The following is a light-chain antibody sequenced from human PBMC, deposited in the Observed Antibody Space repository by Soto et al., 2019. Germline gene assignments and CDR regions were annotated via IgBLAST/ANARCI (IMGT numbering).Light chain of an antibody. CDR3: QQRSNWPLT. V-gene: IGKV3-11*01. J-gene: IGKJ4*01. CDR1: QSVSTS. CDR2: HAS. Sequence: EIVLTQSPATLSLSPGERATLSCRASQSVSTSLAWYQQKPGQAPRLLIYHASNRATDIPARFSGSGSGTXXXXXXXXLEPEDFAVYYCQQRSNWPLTFGGGTKVEIK.